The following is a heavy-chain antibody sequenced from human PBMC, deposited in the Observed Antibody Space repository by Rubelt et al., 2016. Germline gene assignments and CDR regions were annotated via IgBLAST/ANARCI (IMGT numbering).Heavy chain of an antibody. V-gene: IGHV3-48*01. D-gene: IGHD4-17*01. CDR1: GFTFNKYS. CDR2: ISSRSSTI. Sequence: EVQLVESGGGLVQPGGSLRLSCAASGFTFNKYSMNWVRQAPGKGLEWVSYISSRSSTIYYADSVKGRFTISRDNAKNSLYLQTYDLRVEDTALYYCVRDGYGDGDAFDIWGQGTIVTVSS. CDR3: VRDGYGDGDAFDI. J-gene: IGHJ3*02.